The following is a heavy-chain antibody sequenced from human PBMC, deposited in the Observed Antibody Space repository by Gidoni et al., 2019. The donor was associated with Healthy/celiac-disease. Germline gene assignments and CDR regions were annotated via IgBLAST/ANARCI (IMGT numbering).Heavy chain of an antibody. CDR3: TRDRPHIAAAGTPFDY. V-gene: IGHV3-49*03. CDR1: GFTFGDYA. CDR2: IRSKAYGGTT. D-gene: IGHD6-13*01. J-gene: IGHJ4*02. Sequence: EVQLVESGGGLVQPGRSLRLSCTASGFTFGDYAMSWFRQAPGKGLEWVGFIRSKAYGGTTEYAASVKGRFTISRDDSKSIAYLQMNSLKTEDTAVYYCTRDRPHIAAAGTPFDYWGQGTLVTVSS.